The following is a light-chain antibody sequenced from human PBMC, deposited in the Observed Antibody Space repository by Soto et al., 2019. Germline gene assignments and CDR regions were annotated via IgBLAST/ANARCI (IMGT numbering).Light chain of an antibody. V-gene: IGKV1-5*01. CDR2: DAS. J-gene: IGKJ1*01. CDR1: QSISSW. Sequence: IQMTHSPSTLSASVGDRVTITCRASQSISSWLAWYQQKPGKAPKLLIYDASSLESGVPSRFSGSGSGTEFTLTISSLQPDDFATYYCQQYNTPPTFGQGTKVDIK. CDR3: QQYNTPPT.